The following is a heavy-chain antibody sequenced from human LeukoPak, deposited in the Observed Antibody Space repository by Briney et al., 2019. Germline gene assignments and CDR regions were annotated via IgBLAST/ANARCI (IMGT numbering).Heavy chain of an antibody. V-gene: IGHV3-48*03. Sequence: GGSLRLSCVASGFTFSNYEMNWVRQAPGKGLEWVSYISSSGSTRYYADSVKGRFTISRDNAKNSLYLQMNSLRAEDTAVYYCARVSERGMVRGGIDYWGQGTLVTVSS. CDR3: ARVSERGMVRGGIDY. CDR2: ISSSGSTR. D-gene: IGHD3-10*01. CDR1: GFTFSNYE. J-gene: IGHJ4*02.